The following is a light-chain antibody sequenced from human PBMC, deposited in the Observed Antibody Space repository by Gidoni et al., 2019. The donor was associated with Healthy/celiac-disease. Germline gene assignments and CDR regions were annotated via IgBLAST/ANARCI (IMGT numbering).Light chain of an antibody. J-gene: IGKJ4*01. CDR1: QSVFYSSNNKNY. V-gene: IGKV4-1*01. CDR3: QQYYSTPLT. CDR2: WAS. Sequence: DIVMTQSSDSLAVSLGERATINCKSSQSVFYSSNNKNYLAWYQQKPGKPPKLLIYWASTRESGVTERFSGSGSGTDFTLTISSLQAEDVAVYYCQQYYSTPLTFGGGTKVEIK.